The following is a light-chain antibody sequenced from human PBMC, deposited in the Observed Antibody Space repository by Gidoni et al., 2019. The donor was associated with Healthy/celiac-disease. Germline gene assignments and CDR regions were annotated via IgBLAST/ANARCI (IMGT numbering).Light chain of an antibody. J-gene: IGLJ2*01. V-gene: IGLV2-23*03. CDR1: SSDVGSYNL. CDR3: CSYAGSSTFRVV. CDR2: EGS. Sequence: QSALTQPASESGSAGQSVPISCTGTSSDVGSYNLVSWYQQHPGKAPKLMIYEGSKRPSGVSNRFSGSKSGNTASLTISGLQAEDEADYYCCSYAGSSTFRVVFGGGTKLTVL.